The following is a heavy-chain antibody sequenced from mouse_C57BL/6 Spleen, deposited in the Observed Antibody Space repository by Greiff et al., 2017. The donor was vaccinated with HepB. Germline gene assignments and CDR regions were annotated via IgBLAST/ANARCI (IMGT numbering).Heavy chain of an antibody. CDR2: IDPANGNT. Sequence: EVKLVESVAELVRPGASVKLSCTASGFNIKNTYMHWVKQRPEQGLEWIGRIDPANGNTKYAPKFQGKATITADTSSNTAYLQLSSLTSEDTAIYYCARGYYGSSAGFAYWGQGTLVTVSA. D-gene: IGHD1-1*01. J-gene: IGHJ3*01. V-gene: IGHV14-3*01. CDR3: ARGYYGSSAGFAY. CDR1: GFNIKNTY.